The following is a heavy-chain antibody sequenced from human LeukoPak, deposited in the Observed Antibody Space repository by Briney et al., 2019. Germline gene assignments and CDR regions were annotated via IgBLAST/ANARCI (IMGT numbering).Heavy chain of an antibody. J-gene: IGHJ4*02. CDR1: GFTVSSNY. V-gene: IGHV3-53*01. CDR3: ARGGNGPLDY. CDR2: IYSGGGI. Sequence: GGSLRLSCAASGFTVSSNYMSWVRQAPGKGLEWVSIIYSGGGIYYADSVKGRFTISRDNSKNTLYLQINSLRAEDMAVYYCARGGNGPLDYWGQGTLVTVSS. D-gene: IGHD3-16*01.